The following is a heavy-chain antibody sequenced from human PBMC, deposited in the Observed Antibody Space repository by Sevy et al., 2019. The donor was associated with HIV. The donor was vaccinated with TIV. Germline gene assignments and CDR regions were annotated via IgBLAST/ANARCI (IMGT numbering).Heavy chain of an antibody. CDR3: STLTAASGYFQH. V-gene: IGHV1-24*01. J-gene: IGHJ1*01. D-gene: IGHD6-13*01. Sequence: ASVKVSCKVSGYTLTELSMHWVRQAPGKGLEWMGGFDPEDGETIYSQKFQARVTMTEDTSTDTAYMELSSLRSEDTAVYYCSTLTAASGYFQHWGQGTLVSDSS. CDR1: GYTLTELS. CDR2: FDPEDGET.